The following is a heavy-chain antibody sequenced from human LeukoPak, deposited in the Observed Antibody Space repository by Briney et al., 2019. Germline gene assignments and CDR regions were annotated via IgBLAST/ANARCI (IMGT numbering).Heavy chain of an antibody. D-gene: IGHD6-19*01. CDR1: GDSISNYY. CDR2: MYNRGST. J-gene: IGHJ4*02. V-gene: IGHV4-59*01. CDR3: ARAEKAVTGTLDY. Sequence: SETLSLTCTVSGDSISNYYWSWIRQSPGKKLEWIGYMYNRGSTIYNPSLKSRVTISTDTSKNQFPLRLTSVTAADTAVYYCARAEKAVTGTLDYWGQGTLITVSS.